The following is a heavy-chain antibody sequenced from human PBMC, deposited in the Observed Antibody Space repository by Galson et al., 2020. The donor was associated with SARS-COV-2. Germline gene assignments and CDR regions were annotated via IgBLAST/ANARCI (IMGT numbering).Heavy chain of an antibody. Sequence: SCAASGFTFSSYSMNWVRQAPGKGLEWVSYISSSSSTIYYADSVKGRFTISRDNAKNSLYLQMNSLRAEDTAVYYCARDERYCSSTSCYTVIFDYWGQGTLVTVSS. CDR2: ISSSSSTI. J-gene: IGHJ4*02. V-gene: IGHV3-48*01. CDR3: ARDERYCSSTSCYTVIFDY. CDR1: GFTFSSYS. D-gene: IGHD2-2*02.